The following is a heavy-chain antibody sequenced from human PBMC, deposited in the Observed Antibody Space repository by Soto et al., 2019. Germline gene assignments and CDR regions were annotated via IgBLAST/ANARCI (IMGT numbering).Heavy chain of an antibody. CDR1: GDSVSSYY. CDR2: IYISGST. Sequence: PSETLSLTCTVSGDSVSSYYWSWIRQPAGRGLEWIGRIYISGSTDYNPSLKGRVSMSVDRSKNQFSLKLTSVTAADTAVYYCVRDCIIGTSYSDYWGQGILVTVSS. D-gene: IGHD1-7*01. J-gene: IGHJ4*02. CDR3: VRDCIIGTSYSDY. V-gene: IGHV4-4*07.